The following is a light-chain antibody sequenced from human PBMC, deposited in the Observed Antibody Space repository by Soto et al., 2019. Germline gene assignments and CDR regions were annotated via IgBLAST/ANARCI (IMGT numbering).Light chain of an antibody. CDR2: GAS. V-gene: IGKV3-20*01. CDR3: QQYGSSPPIT. J-gene: IGKJ5*01. Sequence: EIVLTQSPGTLSFSPGERATVSCRASQSVSTNQLAWYQQKPGQAPRLLIYGASSRATGIADRFSGSGSGTDFTLTISRLEPEDFAVYYCQQYGSSPPITFGQGTRLEIK. CDR1: QSVSTNQ.